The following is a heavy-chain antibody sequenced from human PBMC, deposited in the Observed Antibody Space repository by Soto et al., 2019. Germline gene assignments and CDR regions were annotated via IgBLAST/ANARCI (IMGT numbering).Heavy chain of an antibody. D-gene: IGHD2-8*01. CDR1: GYTFTSYY. J-gene: IGHJ6*02. V-gene: IGHV1-46*01. Sequence: ASVKVSCKASGYTFTSYYMHWVRQAPGQGLEWMGIINPSGGSTSYAQKFQGRVTMTRDTSTSTVYMELSSLRSEDTAVYYCARELGEYCTNGVCYPGRPHYYYSGMDVWGQGTTVTVSS. CDR3: ARELGEYCTNGVCYPGRPHYYYSGMDV. CDR2: INPSGGST.